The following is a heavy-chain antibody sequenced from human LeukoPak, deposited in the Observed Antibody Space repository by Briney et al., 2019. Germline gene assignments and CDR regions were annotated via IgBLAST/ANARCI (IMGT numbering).Heavy chain of an antibody. J-gene: IGHJ6*03. D-gene: IGHD2-15*01. Sequence: GPVKVSCKASGYTFTNYGISWVRQAPGQGLEWMGIINPSGGSTSYAQKFQGRVTMTRDMSTSTVYMELSSLRSEDTAVYYCARGYCSGGSCYNHYYYYMDVWGKGTTVTVSS. CDR2: INPSGGST. V-gene: IGHV1-46*01. CDR3: ARGYCSGGSCYNHYYYYMDV. CDR1: GYTFTNYG.